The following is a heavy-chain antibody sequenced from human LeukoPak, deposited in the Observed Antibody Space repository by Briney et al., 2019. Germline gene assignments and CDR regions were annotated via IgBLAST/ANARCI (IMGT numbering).Heavy chain of an antibody. CDR2: IYPGDSDT. CDR3: ARPLRPPGYSSGWYFQH. D-gene: IGHD6-19*01. CDR1: GYSFTSYW. J-gene: IGHJ1*01. Sequence: GESLKISCKGSGYSFTSYWIGWVRQMPGKGLEWMGIIYPGDSDTRYSPSFQGQVPISADKSISTAYLQWSSLKASDTAMYYCARPLRPPGYSSGWYFQHWGQGTLVTVSS. V-gene: IGHV5-51*01.